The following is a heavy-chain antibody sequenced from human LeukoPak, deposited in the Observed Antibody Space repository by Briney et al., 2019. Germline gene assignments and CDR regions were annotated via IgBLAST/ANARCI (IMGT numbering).Heavy chain of an antibody. V-gene: IGHV1-8*03. CDR1: GYTFTSYD. D-gene: IGHD2-2*01. J-gene: IGHJ6*03. CDR3: ARDPEVVVPAAIAPYYYYYMDV. Sequence: ASVKVSCKASGYTFTSYDINWVRQATGQGLEWMGWMNPNSGNTGYAQKFQGRVTITRNTSISTAYMELSSLRSEDTAVYYCARDPEVVVPAAIAPYYYYYMDVWGKGTTVTVSS. CDR2: MNPNSGNT.